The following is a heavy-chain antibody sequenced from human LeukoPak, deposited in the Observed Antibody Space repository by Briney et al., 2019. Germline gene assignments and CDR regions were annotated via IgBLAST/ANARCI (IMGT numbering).Heavy chain of an antibody. CDR2: ISSSSSYI. Sequence: GGSLRLSCAASGFSLRSYTMNWVRQAPGKGLEWVSSISSSSSYIYYVDSVKGRFTISRDNAENSLYLQMNSLRAEDTAVYYCARDFVRVEFDFWGQGALVTVSS. CDR1: GFSLRSYT. V-gene: IGHV3-21*01. J-gene: IGHJ4*02. D-gene: IGHD3-10*02. CDR3: ARDFVRVEFDF.